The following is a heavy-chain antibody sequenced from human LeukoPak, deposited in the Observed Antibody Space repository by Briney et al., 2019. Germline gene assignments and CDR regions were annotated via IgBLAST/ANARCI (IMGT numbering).Heavy chain of an antibody. CDR1: GYTFTGYY. D-gene: IGHD3-10*01. J-gene: IGHJ4*02. V-gene: IGHV1-2*02. CDR3: ARVDGSGSRPAWY. Sequence: ASVKVSCKASGYTFTGYYMHWVRQAPGQGLEWMGWINPNSGGTNYAQKFQGRVTMTRDTSISTAYMELSRLRSDDTAVYYCARVDGSGSRPAWYWGQGTLVTVSS. CDR2: INPNSGGT.